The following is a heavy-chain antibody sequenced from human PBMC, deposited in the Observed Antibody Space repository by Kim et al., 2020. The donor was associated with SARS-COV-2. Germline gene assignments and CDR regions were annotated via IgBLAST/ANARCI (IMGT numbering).Heavy chain of an antibody. V-gene: IGHV3-23*01. J-gene: IGHJ6*02. D-gene: IGHD3-10*01. Sequence: GGSLRLSCAASGFTFSSYAMSWVRQAPGKGLEWVSAISGSGGSTYYADSVKGRFTISRDNSKNTLYLQMNSLRAEDTAVYYCAKASDRGIERIYYGMDVWGQGTTVTVSS. CDR3: AKASDRGIERIYYGMDV. CDR2: ISGSGGST. CDR1: GFTFSSYA.